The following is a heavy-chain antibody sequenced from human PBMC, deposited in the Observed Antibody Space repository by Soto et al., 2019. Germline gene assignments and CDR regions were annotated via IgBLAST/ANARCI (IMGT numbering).Heavy chain of an antibody. J-gene: IGHJ4*02. V-gene: IGHV3-74*01. D-gene: IGHD1-26*01. CDR1: GFTFSSYW. CDR2: INSDGSST. Sequence: EVQLVESGGGLVQPGGSLRLSCAASGFTFSSYWMHWVRQAPGKGLEWVSRINSDGSSTSYADSVKGRFTISRDNAKNTLYLQMNSLRAEDTAVYYCARDSGGELLSDYWCQGTLITVSS. CDR3: ARDSGGELLSDY.